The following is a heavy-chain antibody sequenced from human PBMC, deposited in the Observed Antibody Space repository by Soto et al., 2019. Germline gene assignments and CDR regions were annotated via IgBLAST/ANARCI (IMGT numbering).Heavy chain of an antibody. CDR2: ISGSGGST. CDR1: GFTFSSYA. Sequence: GGSLRLSCAASGFTFSSYAMSWVRQAPGKGLEWVSAISGSGGSTYYADSVKGRFTISRDNSKNTLYLQMNSLRAEDTAVYYCAESTSYYYYYMDVWGKGTTVTVSS. V-gene: IGHV3-23*01. D-gene: IGHD2-2*01. CDR3: AESTSYYYYYMDV. J-gene: IGHJ6*03.